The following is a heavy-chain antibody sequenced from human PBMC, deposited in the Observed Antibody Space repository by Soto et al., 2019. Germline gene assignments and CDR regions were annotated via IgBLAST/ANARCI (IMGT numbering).Heavy chain of an antibody. Sequence: ASVKVSCKVSGYTLTELSMHWVRQAPGKGLEWMGDFDPEDGETIYAQKFQGRVTMTEDTSTDTAYMELSSLRSEDTAVYYCAIGNWNDVEVRYSSGQGSLVIVSS. CDR1: GYTLTELS. J-gene: IGHJ5*02. CDR2: FDPEDGET. D-gene: IGHD1-1*01. V-gene: IGHV1-24*01. CDR3: AIGNWNDVEVRYS.